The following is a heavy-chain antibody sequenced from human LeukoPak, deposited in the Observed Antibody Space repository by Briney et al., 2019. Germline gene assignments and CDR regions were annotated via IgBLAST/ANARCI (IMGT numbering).Heavy chain of an antibody. Sequence: GGSLRLSCAASGFTVSSNYMSWVRQAPGKGLEWVSVIYTGRTTHYADSVKGRFTISSDNSKNTLYLQMNSLTIEDTAVYYCASRSYYYYYYMDVWGKGTTVTVSS. CDR3: ASRSYYYYYYMDV. V-gene: IGHV3-53*05. CDR2: IYTGRTT. J-gene: IGHJ6*03. CDR1: GFTVSSNY.